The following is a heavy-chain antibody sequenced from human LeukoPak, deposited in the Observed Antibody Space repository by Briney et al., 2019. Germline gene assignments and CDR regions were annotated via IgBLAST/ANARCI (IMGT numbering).Heavy chain of an antibody. Sequence: GRSLRLSCAASGFTLSAYASHSVRQAPGKGLEWVALISYDGSNKYYADFVKGRFTISRDSSKNTLYLQVNSLRAEDTAVYYCAKEGLGSSWYSNYFDYWGQGTLVTVSS. D-gene: IGHD6-13*01. CDR1: GFTLSAYA. CDR3: AKEGLGSSWYSNYFDY. J-gene: IGHJ4*02. CDR2: ISYDGSNK. V-gene: IGHV3-30*18.